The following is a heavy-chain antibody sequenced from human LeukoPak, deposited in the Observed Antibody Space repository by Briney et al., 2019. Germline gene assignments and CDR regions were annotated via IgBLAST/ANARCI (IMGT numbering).Heavy chain of an antibody. CDR1: GGSISSSSYY. CDR2: IYYSGST. V-gene: IGHV4-39*01. J-gene: IGHJ4*02. D-gene: IGHD2-21*01. Sequence: PSETLSLTCTVSGGSISSSSYYWGRIRQPPGKGLEWIGSIYYSGSTYYNPSLKSRVTISVDTSKNQFSLKLSSVTAADTAVYYCARRVYCGGDCYSTPFDYWGQGTLVTVSS. CDR3: ARRVYCGGDCYSTPFDY.